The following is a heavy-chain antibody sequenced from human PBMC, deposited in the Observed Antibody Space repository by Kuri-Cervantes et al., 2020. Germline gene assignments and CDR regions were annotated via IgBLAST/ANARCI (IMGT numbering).Heavy chain of an antibody. CDR3: ARDTDYGDYASFLVFDY. CDR1: GGTFSSYA. CDR2: INTNTGNP. D-gene: IGHD4-17*01. V-gene: IGHV7-4-1*02. J-gene: IGHJ4*02. Sequence: ASVKVSCKASGGTFSSYAISWVRQAPGQGLEWMGWINTNTGNPTYAQGFTGRFVFSLDISVSTAYLQISSLKAEDTAVYYCARDTDYGDYASFLVFDYWGQGTLVTVSS.